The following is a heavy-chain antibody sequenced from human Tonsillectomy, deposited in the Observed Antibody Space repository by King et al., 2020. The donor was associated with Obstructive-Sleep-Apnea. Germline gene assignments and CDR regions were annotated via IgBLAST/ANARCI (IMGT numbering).Heavy chain of an antibody. CDR1: GGSISSSSYY. CDR3: ARSIVGALFDY. Sequence: PLQESGPGLVKPSETLSLTCTVSGGSISSSSYYWGWIRQPPGKGLEWIGSIYYSGSTYYNPSLKSRVTISVDTSKNQFSLKLSSVTAADTAVYYCARSIVGALFDYWGQGTLVTVSS. D-gene: IGHD1-26*01. V-gene: IGHV4-39*07. J-gene: IGHJ4*02. CDR2: IYYSGST.